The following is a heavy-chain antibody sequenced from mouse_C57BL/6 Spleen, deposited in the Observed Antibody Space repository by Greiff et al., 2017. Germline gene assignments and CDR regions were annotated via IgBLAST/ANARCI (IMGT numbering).Heavy chain of an antibody. CDR2: IDPSDSYT. D-gene: IGHD2-1*01. Sequence: QVQLQQPGAELVRPGTSVKLSCKASGYTFTSYWMHWVKQRPGQGLEWIGVIDPSDSYTNYNQKFKGKATLTEDTSSSTDYMQLSSLTSEDSAVYYCARSYYGNYVTYWGQGTTLTVSS. CDR1: GYTFTSYW. CDR3: ARSYYGNYVTY. J-gene: IGHJ2*01. V-gene: IGHV1-59*01.